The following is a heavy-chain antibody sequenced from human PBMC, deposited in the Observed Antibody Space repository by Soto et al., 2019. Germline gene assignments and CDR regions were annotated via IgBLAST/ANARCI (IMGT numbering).Heavy chain of an antibody. CDR1: GFTFSSYA. CDR3: AKDTGVATIYNWFDP. CDR2: ISGSGGST. V-gene: IGHV3-23*01. J-gene: IGHJ5*02. D-gene: IGHD5-12*01. Sequence: GGSLRLSCAASGFTFSSYAMSWVRQAPGKGLEWVSAISGSGGSTYYADSVKGRFTISRDNSKNTLYLQMNSLRAEDTAVYYCAKDTGVATIYNWFDPWGQGTLVTVSS.